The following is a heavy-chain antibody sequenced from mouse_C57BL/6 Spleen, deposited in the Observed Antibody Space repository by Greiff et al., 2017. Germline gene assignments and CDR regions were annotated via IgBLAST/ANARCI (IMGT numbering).Heavy chain of an antibody. J-gene: IGHJ3*01. V-gene: IGHV6-3*01. CDR1: GFTFSNYW. Sequence: EVKVEQSGGGLVQPGGSMKLSCVASGFTFSNYWMNWVRQSPEKGLEWVAQIRLKSDNYATHYEESVKGRFTISRDASKSSVYLQMNNLRAEDTGIYYCTLSYYDYDDGFAYWGQGTLVTVSA. D-gene: IGHD2-4*01. CDR2: IRLKSDNYAT. CDR3: TLSYYDYDDGFAY.